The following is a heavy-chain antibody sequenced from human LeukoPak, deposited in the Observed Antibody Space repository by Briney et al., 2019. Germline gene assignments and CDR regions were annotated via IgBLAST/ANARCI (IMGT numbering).Heavy chain of an antibody. CDR1: GYTFTSYD. Sequence: GSVKVSCKASGYTFTSYDINWVRQATGQGLEWMGGMNPYSGNTGYAQKFQGRGTMTRDTAISTDYMDLSSLRSEQAAVYYCARGRRGGERRAAARTPQTRYYMDVWGKGTTVTISS. CDR3: ARGRRGGERRAAARTPQTRYYMDV. CDR2: MNPYSGNT. D-gene: IGHD6-13*01. J-gene: IGHJ6*03. V-gene: IGHV1-8*01.